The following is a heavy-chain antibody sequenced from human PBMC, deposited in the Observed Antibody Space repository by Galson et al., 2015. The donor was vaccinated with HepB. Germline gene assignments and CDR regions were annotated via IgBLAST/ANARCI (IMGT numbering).Heavy chain of an antibody. J-gene: IGHJ4*02. CDR1: GYTFTSYA. V-gene: IGHV1-3*01. Sequence: SVKVSCKASGYTFTSYAMHWVRRAPGQRLEWMGWINAGNGNTKYSQKFQGRVTITRDTSASTAYMELSSLRSEDTAVYYCAREYSSSWYGYFDYWGQGTLVTVSS. CDR3: AREYSSSWYGYFDY. D-gene: IGHD6-13*01. CDR2: INAGNGNT.